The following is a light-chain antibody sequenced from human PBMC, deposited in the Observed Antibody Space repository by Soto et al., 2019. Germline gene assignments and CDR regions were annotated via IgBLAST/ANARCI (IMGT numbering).Light chain of an antibody. J-gene: IGKJ5*01. CDR1: QGIGRW. CDR3: QQGDSFPVT. CDR2: AAS. V-gene: IGKV1D-12*01. Sequence: DVQMTQYPSSVSASVGDRVIITCRASQGIGRWLAWYQQRPGKAPSFLIYAASSLQGGDPSRFSGSGSGTDFTLTISNLQPEDFATYFCQQGDSFPVTFGQGTRLEMK.